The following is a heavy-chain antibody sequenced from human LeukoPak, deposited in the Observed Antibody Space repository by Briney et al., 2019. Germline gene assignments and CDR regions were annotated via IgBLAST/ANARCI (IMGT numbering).Heavy chain of an antibody. V-gene: IGHV4-59*01. CDR3: ASIRYCSSTSCYRRVYYFDY. Sequence: SETLSLTCTVSGGSISSYYWTWIRQPPGKGLEWIGYIYYSGSTNYNPSLKSRVTISVDTSKNQFSLKLSSVTAADTAVYYCASIRYCSSTSCYRRVYYFDYWGQGTLVTVSS. J-gene: IGHJ4*02. CDR1: GGSISSYY. CDR2: IYYSGST. D-gene: IGHD2-2*02.